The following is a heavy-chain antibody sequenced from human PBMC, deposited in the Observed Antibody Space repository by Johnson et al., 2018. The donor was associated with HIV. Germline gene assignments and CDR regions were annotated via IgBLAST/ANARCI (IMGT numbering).Heavy chain of an antibody. D-gene: IGHD3-10*01. Sequence: VQLVESGGGVVQPGRSLRLSCAASAFTFRSYSMHWVRQAPGKGLEWVSYISSSGSTIYYADSVKGRFTISRDNAKNSLYLQMNSLRAEDTAVYYCARDRGGPVRDDAVDIWGQGTMVTVSS. V-gene: IGHV3-48*04. CDR3: ARDRGGPVRDDAVDI. J-gene: IGHJ3*02. CDR1: AFTFRSYS. CDR2: ISSSGSTI.